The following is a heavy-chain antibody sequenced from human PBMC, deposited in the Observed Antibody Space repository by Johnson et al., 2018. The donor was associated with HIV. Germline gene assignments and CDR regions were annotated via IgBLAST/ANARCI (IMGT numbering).Heavy chain of an antibody. CDR3: ATAARLFDAFDI. CDR1: GFTFDDYA. Sequence: LVESGGGLVQPGRSLRLSCAASGFTFDDYAMHWVRQAPGKGLEWVSGISWNSGSIGYADSVKGRFTISRDNAKNSLYLQMNSLRAEDTALYYCATAARLFDAFDIWGQGTMVTVSS. J-gene: IGHJ3*02. V-gene: IGHV3-9*01. CDR2: ISWNSGSI. D-gene: IGHD6-6*01.